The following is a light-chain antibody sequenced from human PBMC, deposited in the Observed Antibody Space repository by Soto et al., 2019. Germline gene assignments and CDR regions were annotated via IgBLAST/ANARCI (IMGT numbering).Light chain of an antibody. J-gene: IGKJ4*01. CDR1: QGISTY. V-gene: IGKV1-9*01. CDR3: QQISTYPLT. Sequence: IQLTQSPSSLSASVGDRVTITCRASQGISTYLAWFQQKPGRVPKLLIYGASALQSGVPSRFSGSGSGRDFTLTISSLQPEDFATYYCQQISTYPLTFGGGTKVEIK. CDR2: GAS.